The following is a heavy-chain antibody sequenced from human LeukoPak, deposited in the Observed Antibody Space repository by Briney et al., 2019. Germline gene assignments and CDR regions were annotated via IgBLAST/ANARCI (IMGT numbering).Heavy chain of an antibody. CDR2: IIPMFGTA. Sequence: GASVKVSCKASGGTFSSYAISWVRQAPGQGLEWMGGIIPMFGTANYAQKFQGRVMITADKSTSTAYMELSSLRSEDTAVYYCARDPPGRPYSSSSYGWGQGTLVTVSS. J-gene: IGHJ4*02. CDR1: GGTFSSYA. CDR3: ARDPPGRPYSSSSYG. V-gene: IGHV1-69*06. D-gene: IGHD6-6*01.